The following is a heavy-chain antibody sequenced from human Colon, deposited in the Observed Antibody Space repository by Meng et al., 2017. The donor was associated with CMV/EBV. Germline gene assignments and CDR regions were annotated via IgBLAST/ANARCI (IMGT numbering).Heavy chain of an antibody. CDR3: GRAGARGVPIDV. J-gene: IGHJ1*01. Sequence: QVQLRESGPGLVKPSETLSLTCTVSGGSISGHYWIWIRRPAGEGLQWLGRIYSNGRIDENYSLRSRVTISVDTSKNQLSLRLTSVTAADTAVYYCGRAGARGVPIDVWGRGTLVTVSS. CDR1: GGSISGHY. V-gene: IGHV4-4*07. D-gene: IGHD3-10*01. CDR2: IYSNGRI.